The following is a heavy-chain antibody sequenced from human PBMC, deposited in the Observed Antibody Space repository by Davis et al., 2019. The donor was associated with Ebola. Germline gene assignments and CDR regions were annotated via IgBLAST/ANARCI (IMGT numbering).Heavy chain of an antibody. V-gene: IGHV3-48*02. CDR3: ARERGRMTTVTTCLDY. Sequence: GESLKISCAASGFTFSSYSMNWVRQAPGKGLEWVSYISSSSSTIYYADSVKGRFTISRDNAKNSLYLQMNSLRDEDTAVYYCARERGRMTTVTTCLDYWGQGTLVTVSS. D-gene: IGHD4-17*01. CDR2: ISSSSSTI. J-gene: IGHJ4*02. CDR1: GFTFSSYS.